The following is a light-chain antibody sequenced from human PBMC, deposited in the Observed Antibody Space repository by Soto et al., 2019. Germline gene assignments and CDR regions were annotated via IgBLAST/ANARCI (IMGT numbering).Light chain of an antibody. CDR2: AAS. CDR1: QSVSSD. J-gene: IGKJ4*01. CDR3: QQYNNWPLT. Sequence: EIVMTQSPATLSVSPGERATLSCRASQSVSRASQSVSSDLAWYQQKPGQAPRLLIYAASTRATGIPARFSGSGSGTEFTLTISSVQSEDFAVYYCQQYNNWPLTFGGGTKVEIK. V-gene: IGKV3-15*01.